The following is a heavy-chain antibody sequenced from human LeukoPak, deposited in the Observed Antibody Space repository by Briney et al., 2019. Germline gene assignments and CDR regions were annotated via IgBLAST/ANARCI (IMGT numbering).Heavy chain of an antibody. J-gene: IGHJ4*02. V-gene: IGHV3-33*08. CDR1: GFTFSNYA. D-gene: IGHD6-19*01. CDR2: IWYDGNNE. CDR3: ARDVSGRSGKYFDY. Sequence: PGGSLRLSCAASGFTFSNYAMSWVRQAPGKGLEWVSVIWYDGNNEDYGDSVKGRFTISRDTSKNTLYVQMNSLRVEDTAVYFCARDVSGRSGKYFDYWGQGTRVTVSS.